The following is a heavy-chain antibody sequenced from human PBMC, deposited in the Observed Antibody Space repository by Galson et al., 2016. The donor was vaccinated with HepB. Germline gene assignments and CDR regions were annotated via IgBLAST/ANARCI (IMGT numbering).Heavy chain of an antibody. Sequence: CAISGDSVSRNGAAWNWIRLSPSRGLEWLGRTYYWSKYSNDYAVSVKSRITFNPDTSKNQVSLQLSSVTPEDTAAYYCARDPGFAAAAHAFDLWGQGTTVTVSS. J-gene: IGHJ3*01. V-gene: IGHV6-1*01. D-gene: IGHD6-13*01. CDR2: TYYWSKYSN. CDR1: GDSVSRNGAA. CDR3: ARDPGFAAAAHAFDL.